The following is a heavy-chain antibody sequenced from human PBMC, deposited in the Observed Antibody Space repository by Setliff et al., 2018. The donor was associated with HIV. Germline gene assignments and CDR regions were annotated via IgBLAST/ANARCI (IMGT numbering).Heavy chain of an antibody. V-gene: IGHV4-34*01. J-gene: IGHJ6*02. CDR1: GASFSAYY. CDR3: ARVVWTAAAGTIDYFYYGLDV. Sequence: KSSETLSLTCAVYGASFSAYYWSWIRQPPGKGLEWIGEINYSGSTNYKASLKSRVTISSDTSKNQFSLKLSSVTAVDMALYFCARVVWTAAAGTIDYFYYGLDVWGQGTTVTVSS. CDR2: INYSGST. D-gene: IGHD6-13*01.